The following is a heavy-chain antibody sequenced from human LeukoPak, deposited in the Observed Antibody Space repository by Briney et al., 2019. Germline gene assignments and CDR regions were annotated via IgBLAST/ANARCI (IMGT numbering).Heavy chain of an antibody. V-gene: IGHV4-31*03. Sequence: SQTLSLTCTVSGGSISSGGYYRSWIRQHPGKGLEWIGYIYYSGSTYYNPSLKSRVTISVDTSKNQFSLKLSSVTAADTAVYYCARAITVDEWWLRTAGYFDYWGQGTLVTVSS. CDR1: GGSISSGGYY. J-gene: IGHJ4*02. D-gene: IGHD5-12*01. CDR2: IYYSGST. CDR3: ARAITVDEWWLRTAGYFDY.